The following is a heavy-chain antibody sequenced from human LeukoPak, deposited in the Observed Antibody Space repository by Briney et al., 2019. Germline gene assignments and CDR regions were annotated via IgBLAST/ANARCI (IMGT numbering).Heavy chain of an antibody. CDR3: ARALEDFDY. D-gene: IGHD3-3*01. J-gene: IGHJ4*02. Sequence: GGSLRLSCAASGFTFSSYGMHWARQAPGKGLEWVAFIRYDGSNKYYADSVKGRFIISRDNYKNTLYLQMNSLRAEDTAVYYCARALEDFDYWGQGTLVTVSS. CDR2: IRYDGSNK. CDR1: GFTFSSYG. V-gene: IGHV3-30*02.